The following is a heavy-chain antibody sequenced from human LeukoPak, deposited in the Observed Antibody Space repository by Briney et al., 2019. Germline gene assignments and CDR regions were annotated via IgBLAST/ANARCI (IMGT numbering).Heavy chain of an antibody. CDR1: GGTFSSYA. CDR3: ARDVGSYRDTYYFDY. D-gene: IGHD3-16*02. J-gene: IGHJ4*02. V-gene: IGHV1-69*05. CDR2: IIPIFGTA. Sequence: ASVKVSCKASGGTFSSYAISWVRQAPGQGLEWMGGIIPIFGTANYAQKFQGRVTITTDESTSTAYMELSSLRSEDTAVYYCARDVGSYRDTYYFDYWGQGTLVTVSS.